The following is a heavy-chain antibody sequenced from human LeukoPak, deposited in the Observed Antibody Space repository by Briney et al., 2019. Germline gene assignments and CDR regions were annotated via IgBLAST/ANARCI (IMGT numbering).Heavy chain of an antibody. J-gene: IGHJ6*04. CDR3: ARREWGYAVSV. V-gene: IGHV4-38-2*02. CDR1: GYSISSGYL. CDR2: IDGSGSS. D-gene: IGHD2-2*01. Sequence: SETLSLTCTVSGYSISSGYLWGWTRQPPGKGLEWIGSIDGSGSSYYNPSLKSRVTISVDTSKNQFSLKLSSVTAADTAVFYCARREWGYAVSVWGKGTTVIVSS.